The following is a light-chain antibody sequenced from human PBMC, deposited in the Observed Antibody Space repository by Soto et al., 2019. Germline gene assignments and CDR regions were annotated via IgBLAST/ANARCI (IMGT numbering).Light chain of an antibody. CDR2: EES. Sequence: DIQFTKSPFSLSASVGDRVTITCRASQAITNNLAWYQQKPGNPPRLLIYEESTLHSGVPSRFSGRKVGTQFILTIDSLQPEDFATYYCQQFNSHPRTFGGGTKVDIK. V-gene: IGKV1-9*01. J-gene: IGKJ4*01. CDR1: QAITNN. CDR3: QQFNSHPRT.